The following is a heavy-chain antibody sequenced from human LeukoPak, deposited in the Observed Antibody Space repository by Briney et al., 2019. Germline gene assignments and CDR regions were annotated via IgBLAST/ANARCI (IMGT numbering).Heavy chain of an antibody. CDR2: ISGSGGST. J-gene: IGHJ4*02. CDR3: AKGGVAYYDILTGYSPIDY. Sequence: GGSLRLSCAASGFTFSSYAMSWVRQAPGKGLEWASAISGSGGSTYYADSVKGRFTISRDNSKNTLYLQMNSLRAEDTAVYYCAKGGVAYYDILTGYSPIDYWGQGTLVTVSS. V-gene: IGHV3-23*01. CDR1: GFTFSSYA. D-gene: IGHD3-9*01.